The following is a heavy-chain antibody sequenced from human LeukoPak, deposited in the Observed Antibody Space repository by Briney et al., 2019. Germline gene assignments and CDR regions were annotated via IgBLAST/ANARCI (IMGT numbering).Heavy chain of an antibody. CDR1: GGSISSGGYY. CDR3: AREKAFQAAAAAEYYFDY. V-gene: IGHV4-31*03. D-gene: IGHD6-13*01. J-gene: IGHJ4*02. CDR2: IYYSGST. Sequence: PSETLSLTCTVSGGSISSGGYYWGRIRQHPGKGLEWIGYIYYSGSTYYNPSLKSRVTISVDTSKNQFSLKLSSVTAADTAVYYCAREKAFQAAAAAEYYFDYWGQGTLVTVSS.